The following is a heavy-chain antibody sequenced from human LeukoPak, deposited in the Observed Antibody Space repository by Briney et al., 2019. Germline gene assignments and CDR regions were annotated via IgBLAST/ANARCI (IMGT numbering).Heavy chain of an antibody. CDR1: GDSISSGDYY. CDR3: ARGPYSYDSSGAFDI. Sequence: PSETLSLTCTVSGDSISSGDYYWSWIRQPAGKGLEWIGRISSSGSTNYNPSLKSRVTISVDTSKNHFSLKLSSVTAEDTAVYFCARGPYSYDSSGAFDIWGQGTMVTVSS. V-gene: IGHV4-61*02. CDR2: ISSSGST. J-gene: IGHJ3*02. D-gene: IGHD3-22*01.